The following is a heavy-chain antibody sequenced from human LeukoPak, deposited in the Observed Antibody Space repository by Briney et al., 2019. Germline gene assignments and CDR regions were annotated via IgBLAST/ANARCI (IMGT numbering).Heavy chain of an antibody. J-gene: IGHJ4*02. CDR3: AKARDLNSSSWYRPPRSYFDY. D-gene: IGHD6-13*01. CDR1: GFTFSSYA. V-gene: IGHV3-23*01. CDR2: ISGSGGST. Sequence: PGRSLRLSCAASGFTFSSYAMSWVRQAPGKGLEWVSAISGSGGSTYYADSVKGRFTISRDNSKNTLYLQMNSLRAEDTAVYYCAKARDLNSSSWYRPPRSYFDYWGQGTLVTVSS.